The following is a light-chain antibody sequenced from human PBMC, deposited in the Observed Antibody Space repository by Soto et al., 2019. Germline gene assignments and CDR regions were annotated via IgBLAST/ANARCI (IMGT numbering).Light chain of an antibody. Sequence: DIHMTQSPSTLSASVGDRVTITCRASQSISTWLAWYQQKPGKTPNLLIYNTSSLESGVPSRFRGSGSGTEVNPAISSLEPDDFATCYCQHYWYYSWRFGQGTKVEIK. CDR2: NTS. J-gene: IGKJ1*01. CDR3: QHYWYYSWR. V-gene: IGKV1-5*03. CDR1: QSISTW.